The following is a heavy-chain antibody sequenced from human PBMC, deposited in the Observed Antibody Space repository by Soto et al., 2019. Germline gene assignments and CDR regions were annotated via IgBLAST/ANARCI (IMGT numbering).Heavy chain of an antibody. Sequence: QLQLRESGPGLVKPSETLSLTCTVSGASISSITHFWGWVRQSPGKGLDWIGNVYHTGTTHYNPSRKKRATMSVDTAKDQVARQLTSGTAADPAVYDRARQTSRRTVANQGRSKWFDPWGPGKRVIVSS. J-gene: IGHJ5*02. V-gene: IGHV4-39*01. CDR1: GASISSITHF. D-gene: IGHD4-17*01. CDR2: VYHTGTT. CDR3: ARQTSRRTVANQGRSKWFDP.